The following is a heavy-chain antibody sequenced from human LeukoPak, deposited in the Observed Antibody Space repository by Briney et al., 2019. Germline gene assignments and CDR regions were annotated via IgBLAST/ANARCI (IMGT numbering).Heavy chain of an antibody. V-gene: IGHV4-4*07. D-gene: IGHD1-26*01. CDR1: GVSISSYY. J-gene: IGHJ4*02. CDR2: INTSGST. CDR3: ASYSGTYAYYGY. Sequence: SETLSLTCTVSGVSISSYYWSWIRQPPGKGLEWIGRINTSGSTNYNPSLKSRVIMSVTTSKNHCTLKLSSGTAADTAVYYCASYSGTYAYYGYWGQGTLVTVSS.